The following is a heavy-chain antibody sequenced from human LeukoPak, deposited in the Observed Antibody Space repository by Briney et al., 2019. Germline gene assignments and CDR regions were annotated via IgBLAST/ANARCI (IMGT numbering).Heavy chain of an antibody. CDR3: ASLETYYDIMTGPTPNCFDP. Sequence: EASVKVSCKASGGTFSSYAISWVRQAPGQGLEWMGGIIPIFGTANYAQKFQGRVTITTDESTSTAYMELSSLRSEDTAVYYCASLETYYDIMTGPTPNCFDPWGQGTLVTVSS. J-gene: IGHJ5*02. CDR1: GGTFSSYA. V-gene: IGHV1-69*05. CDR2: IIPIFGTA. D-gene: IGHD3-9*01.